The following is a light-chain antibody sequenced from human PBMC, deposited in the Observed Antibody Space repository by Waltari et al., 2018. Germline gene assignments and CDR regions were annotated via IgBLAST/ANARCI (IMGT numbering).Light chain of an antibody. Sequence: ETMLTKALATLYLALGDRANLSCRPSQTVRTYLAWYQQKPGQAPRLLIFDASSRATGIPAKFSGSGSGTDFTLTVSNLEPEDFAVYYCQQRANWPYTFGQGTRVEI. V-gene: IGKV3-11*01. CDR2: DAS. CDR3: QQRANWPYT. J-gene: IGKJ2*01. CDR1: QTVRTY.